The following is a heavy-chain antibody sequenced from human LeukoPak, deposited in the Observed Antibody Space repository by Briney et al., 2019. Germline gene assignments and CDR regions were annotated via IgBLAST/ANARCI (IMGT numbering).Heavy chain of an antibody. CDR3: ARPATMWLATGDAFDI. CDR1: GFTFSSYW. V-gene: IGHV3-7*01. J-gene: IGHJ3*02. Sequence: GGSLRLSCAASGFTFSSYWMSWVRQAPGKGLEWVANIKQDGSEKYYVDSVKGRFTISRDNAKNSLYLQMNSLRAEDMAVYYCARPATMWLATGDAFDIWGQGTMVTVSS. CDR2: IKQDGSEK. D-gene: IGHD5-12*01.